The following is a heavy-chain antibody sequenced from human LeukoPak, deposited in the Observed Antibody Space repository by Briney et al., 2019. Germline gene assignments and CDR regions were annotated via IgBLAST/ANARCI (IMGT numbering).Heavy chain of an antibody. J-gene: IGHJ4*02. CDR2: ISYDGSNK. Sequence: PGGSLRLSCAASGFTFSSYGMHWVRQAPGKGLEWVAVISYDGSNKYYADSVKGRFTISRDNSKNTLYLQMNSLRAEDTAVYYCAREGDPDIDYGDYFDYWGQGTLVTVSS. CDR3: AREGDPDIDYGDYFDY. D-gene: IGHD4-17*01. CDR1: GFTFSSYG. V-gene: IGHV3-30*03.